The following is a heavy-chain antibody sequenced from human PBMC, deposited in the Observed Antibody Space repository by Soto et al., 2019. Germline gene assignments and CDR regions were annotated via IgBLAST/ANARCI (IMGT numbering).Heavy chain of an antibody. J-gene: IGHJ6*02. D-gene: IGHD6-19*01. Sequence: GSLRLSCAASGFSFSSYEMNWVRQAPGRGLEWVSFISSSGRTIYYADSVKGRFTISRDNAKNSVYLQMDSLRAEDTAVYYCATTTGYSSGWPSSYYYYGLDVWGQGTTVTVSS. CDR3: ATTTGYSSGWPSSYYYYGLDV. CDR1: GFSFSSYE. V-gene: IGHV3-48*03. CDR2: ISSSGRTI.